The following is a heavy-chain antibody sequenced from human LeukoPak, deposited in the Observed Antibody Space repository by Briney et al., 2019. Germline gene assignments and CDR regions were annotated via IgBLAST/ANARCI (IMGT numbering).Heavy chain of an antibody. CDR3: ARCIAAAFFDS. CDR2: IYSGNNT. CDR1: VFSVSSNY. V-gene: IGHV3-66*01. J-gene: IGHJ4*02. D-gene: IGHD6-13*01. Sequence: PGGSLRLSCAASVFSVSSNYMSWVRQVPGKGLELVSIIYSGNNTYYADSVKARFTLSRDTSKNTVYLQMNNLRAEDTAVYYCARCIAAAFFDSWGQGSLVTVSS.